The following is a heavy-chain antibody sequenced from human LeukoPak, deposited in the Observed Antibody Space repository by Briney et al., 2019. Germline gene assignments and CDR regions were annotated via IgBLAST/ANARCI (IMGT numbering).Heavy chain of an antibody. D-gene: IGHD3-9*01. J-gene: IGHJ4*02. V-gene: IGHV3-21*01. CDR1: GFTFDDYG. CDR2: ISSSSTYI. Sequence: GGSLRLSCAASGFTFDDYGMSWVRQAPGKGLEWVSSISSSSTYIYYADSVQGRFTISRDNAKNSLYLQMSSLRAEDTAVYYCATAGGILTGYPLDYWGQGTVVTVSS. CDR3: ATAGGILTGYPLDY.